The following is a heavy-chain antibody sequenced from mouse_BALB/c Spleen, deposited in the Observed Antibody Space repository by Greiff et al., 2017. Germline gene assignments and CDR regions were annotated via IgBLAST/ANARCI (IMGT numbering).Heavy chain of an antibody. V-gene: IGHV1-7*01. CDR2: INPSTGYT. D-gene: IGHD2-1*01. J-gene: IGHJ3*01. CDR3: ASYYGNAWFAY. Sequence: VKLMESGAELAKPGASVKMSCKASGYTFTSYWMHWVKQRPGQGLEWIGYINPSTGYTEYNQKFKDKATLTADKSSSTAYMQLSSLTSEDSAVYYCASYYGNAWFAYWGQGTLVTVSA. CDR1: GYTFTSYW.